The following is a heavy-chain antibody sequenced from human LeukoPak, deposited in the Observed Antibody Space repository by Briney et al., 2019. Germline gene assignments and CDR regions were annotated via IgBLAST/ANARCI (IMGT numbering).Heavy chain of an antibody. D-gene: IGHD3-9*01. Sequence: GGSLRLSCAASGFTFSSYAMSWVRQAPGKGLEWVPAISGSGGSTYFADSVKGRFTISRDNSKNTLYLQMNSLRAEDTAVYYCAKVSTISAVGGMDVWGQGTTVTVSS. CDR1: GFTFSSYA. CDR2: ISGSGGST. V-gene: IGHV3-23*01. J-gene: IGHJ6*02. CDR3: AKVSTISAVGGMDV.